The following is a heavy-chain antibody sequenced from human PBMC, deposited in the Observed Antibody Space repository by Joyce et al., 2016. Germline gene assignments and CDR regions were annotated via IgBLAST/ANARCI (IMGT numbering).Heavy chain of an antibody. D-gene: IGHD3-10*01. J-gene: IGHJ2*01. V-gene: IGHV3-66*01. CDR2: FDSGGNT. CDR3: FRSRGVLQSDWYVVL. Sequence: RLSCVAAGFSVNNNYICWVRQSAGKGLEWVSIFDSGGNTKHLDSVKGRFTVSRDSSKHTLFREVDKFGNGGTAFDYCFRSRGVLQSDWYVVLWGRGALVTVSS. CDR1: GFSVNNNY.